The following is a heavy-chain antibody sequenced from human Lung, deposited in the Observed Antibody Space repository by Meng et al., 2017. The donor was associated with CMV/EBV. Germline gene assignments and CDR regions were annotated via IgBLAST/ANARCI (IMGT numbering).Heavy chain of an antibody. CDR3: ARDPRLCSSTSCYGY. V-gene: IGHV4-61*01. J-gene: IGHJ4*02. CDR2: IYYSGST. CDR1: GGSVSSGSYY. D-gene: IGHD2-2*01. Sequence: SETLSLXCTVSGGSVSSGSYYWSWIRQPPGKGLEWIGYIYYSGSTNYNPSLKSRVTISVDTSKNQFSLKLSSVTAADTAVYYCARDPRLCSSTSCYGYWGQG.